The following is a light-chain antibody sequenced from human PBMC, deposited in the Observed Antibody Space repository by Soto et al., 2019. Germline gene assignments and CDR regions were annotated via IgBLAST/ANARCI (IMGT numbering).Light chain of an antibody. CDR2: LGS. CDR3: MQGLQTPT. V-gene: IGKV2-28*01. CDR1: QSLLHRNGYNY. J-gene: IGKJ1*01. Sequence: DIVMTQSPLSLPVTPGEPASISCRSSQSLLHRNGYNYLDWYLQKPGQSPQLLIYLGSNRASGVTDRFSGSGSGTDFTMKISRVEAEDVGLYYCMQGLQTPTFGQGTKVEIK.